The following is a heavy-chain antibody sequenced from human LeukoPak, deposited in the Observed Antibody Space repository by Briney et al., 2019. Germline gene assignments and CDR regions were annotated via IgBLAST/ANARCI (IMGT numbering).Heavy chain of an antibody. J-gene: IGHJ4*02. CDR1: GFTFSSYA. D-gene: IGHD2-2*01. CDR2: ISGSGGST. Sequence: GGSLRLSCAASGFTFSSYAMSWVRQAPGKGLEWVSAISGSGGSTYYADSVKGRFTISKDNSKNTLYLQMNSLITEDTAVYYCAKDVIVVPAALFGYFGYWGQGTLVTVSS. V-gene: IGHV3-23*01. CDR3: AKDVIVVPAALFGYFGY.